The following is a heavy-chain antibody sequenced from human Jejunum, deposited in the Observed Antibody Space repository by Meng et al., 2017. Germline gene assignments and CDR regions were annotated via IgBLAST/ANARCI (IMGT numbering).Heavy chain of an antibody. V-gene: IGHV4-34*01. J-gene: IGHJ5*01. CDR3: ARYLWSRGLFDS. CDR1: SGSFTCYY. Sequence: QVHLQQGGARLLKASETLSLTCTVYSGSFTCYYWSWVRQSPGKGLEWIGEIHQTGSTNYSPSLQSRVTISIDTSKNEFSLELRSVTAADTAVYYCARYLWSRGLFDSWGQGTLVTVSS. D-gene: IGHD2-21*01. CDR2: IHQTGST.